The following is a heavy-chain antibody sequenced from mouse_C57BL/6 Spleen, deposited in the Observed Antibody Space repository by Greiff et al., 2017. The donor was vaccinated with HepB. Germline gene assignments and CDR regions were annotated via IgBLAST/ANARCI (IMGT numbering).Heavy chain of an antibody. CDR2: ISYSGST. J-gene: IGHJ2*01. V-gene: IGHV3-2*02. CDR1: GYSITSGYG. D-gene: IGHD1-2*01. Sequence: EVQLVESGPGLVKPSQSLSLTCTVTGYSITSGYGWNWIRQFPGNKLEWMGYISYSGSTNYNPPLKSRIPITRDTSKNQFFLQLNSVTTEDTATYYCARTARIKYWGQGTTLTVSS. CDR3: ARTARIKY.